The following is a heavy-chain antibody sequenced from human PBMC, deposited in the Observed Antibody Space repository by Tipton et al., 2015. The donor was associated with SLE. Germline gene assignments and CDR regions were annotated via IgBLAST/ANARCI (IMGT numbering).Heavy chain of an antibody. CDR3: ARGFRYSSGPGAY. D-gene: IGHD3-22*01. CDR2: IYHSGST. CDR1: GDSISRGGYS. Sequence: TLSLTCAVSGDSISRGGYSWNWVRQFPEKGLEWIGYIYHSGSTNYNPSLKSRVTISVDTSKNQFSLKLTSVTAADTAVYYCARGFRYSSGPGAYWGQGTLVTVSS. V-gene: IGHV4-30-2*06. J-gene: IGHJ4*02.